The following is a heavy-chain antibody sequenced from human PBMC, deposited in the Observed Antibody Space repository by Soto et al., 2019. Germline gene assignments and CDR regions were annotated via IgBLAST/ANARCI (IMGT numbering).Heavy chain of an antibody. CDR3: AKEGYYDSSGYFDY. J-gene: IGHJ4*02. V-gene: IGHV3-23*01. CDR1: GFTFSSYA. Sequence: GGSLRLSCAASGFTFSSYAMSWVRQAPGKGLEWVSAISGSGGSTYYADSVKGRFTISRDNSKNTVYLQMNSLTADDTAVYYCAKEGYYDSSGYFDYWGQGTLVTVSS. D-gene: IGHD3-22*01. CDR2: ISGSGGST.